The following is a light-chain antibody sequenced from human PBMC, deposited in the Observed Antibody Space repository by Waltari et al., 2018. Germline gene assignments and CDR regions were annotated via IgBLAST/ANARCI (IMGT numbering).Light chain of an antibody. CDR2: GAS. CDR3: QQYNNWPRT. CDR1: QSVSSN. V-gene: IGKV3-15*01. Sequence: ETVMTQSPVTLSVSPGERATLSCKASQSVSSNLAWYQQKPGQAPGLLIYGASTRATGIPARFSGSGSGTEFTLTISSLQSEDFAVYYCQQYNNWPRTFGQGTKVEI. J-gene: IGKJ1*01.